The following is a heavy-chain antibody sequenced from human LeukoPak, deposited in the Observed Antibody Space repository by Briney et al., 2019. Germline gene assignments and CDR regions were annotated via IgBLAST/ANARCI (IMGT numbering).Heavy chain of an antibody. CDR1: GGSISSGSYY. V-gene: IGHV4-61*02. CDR2: IYTSGST. CDR3: ARGDTSGSFSFDH. D-gene: IGHD6-19*01. Sequence: SQTLSLTCTVSGGSISSGSYYWSWIRQPAGKGLEWIGRIYTSGSTNYNPSLKSRVTISVDTSKNQFSLKLNSVTAADTALYYCARGDTSGSFSFDHWGQGTLVTVSS. J-gene: IGHJ4*02.